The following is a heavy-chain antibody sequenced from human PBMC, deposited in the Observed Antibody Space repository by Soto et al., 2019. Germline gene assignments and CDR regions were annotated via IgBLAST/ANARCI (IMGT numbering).Heavy chain of an antibody. D-gene: IGHD3-9*01. Sequence: GGSLRLSCAASGFTFSSHWMHWVRQAPGKGLVWVSRINSDGSSTSYADSVKGRFTISRDNAKNTLYRQMNSLRAEDTAVYYCASTPHYDILTGYSTFDYWGQGTLVTVSS. V-gene: IGHV3-74*01. CDR1: GFTFSSHW. CDR3: ASTPHYDILTGYSTFDY. J-gene: IGHJ4*02. CDR2: INSDGSST.